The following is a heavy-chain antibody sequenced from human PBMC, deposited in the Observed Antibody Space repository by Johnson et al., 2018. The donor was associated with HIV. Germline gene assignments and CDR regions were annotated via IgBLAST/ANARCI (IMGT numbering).Heavy chain of an antibody. J-gene: IGHJ3*02. D-gene: IGHD6-6*01. CDR1: GFTFDDYG. CDR3: ARDRKWVAARSGDAFDI. V-gene: IGHV3-20*04. Sequence: VQLVESGGGVVRPGGSLRLSCEASGFTFDDYGMSWVRQGPGKGLEWVSGFNWNGGSRDYADSVKGRFTISRDNGKNSLYLQMNSLRAEDTAVYYCARDRKWVAARSGDAFDIWGQGTMVTVSS. CDR2: FNWNGGSR.